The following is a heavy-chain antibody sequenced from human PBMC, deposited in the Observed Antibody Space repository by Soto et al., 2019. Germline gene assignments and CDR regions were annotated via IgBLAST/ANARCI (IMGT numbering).Heavy chain of an antibody. CDR2: INAGNGNT. CDR1: GYTFISYA. D-gene: IGHD3-22*01. CDR3: ARGYYYDSSGYWSRGFNDAFDI. V-gene: IGHV1-3*01. J-gene: IGHJ3*02. Sequence: GASVKVSCKASGYTFISYAMHWVRQAPGQRLEWMGWINAGNGNTKYSQKFQGRVTITRDTSASTAYMELSSLRSEDTAVYYCARGYYYDSSGYWSRGFNDAFDIWGQGTMVTVSS.